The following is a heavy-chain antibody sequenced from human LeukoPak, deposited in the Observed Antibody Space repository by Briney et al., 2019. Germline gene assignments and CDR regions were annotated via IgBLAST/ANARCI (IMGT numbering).Heavy chain of an antibody. J-gene: IGHJ4*02. CDR1: GYTFTDNY. Sequence: ASVKVSFKASGYTFTDNYIHWVRQAPGQGLEWMGWINPNSDGTNYAQKFQGRVTMTRDTSIGTAYMELSRLRSDDTAVYYCARTTVTTGFEYWGQGTLVTVSS. CDR2: INPNSDGT. D-gene: IGHD4-17*01. CDR3: ARTTVTTGFEY. V-gene: IGHV1-2*02.